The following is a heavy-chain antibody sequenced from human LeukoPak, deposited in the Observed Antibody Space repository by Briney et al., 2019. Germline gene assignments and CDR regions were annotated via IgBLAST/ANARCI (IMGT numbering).Heavy chain of an antibody. CDR2: ISYDGSNK. J-gene: IGHJ6*03. CDR1: GFTFSSYA. V-gene: IGHV3-30*04. Sequence: GGSLRLSCAASGFTFSSYAMHWVRQAPGKGLEWVAVISYDGSNKYYADSVKGRFTISRDNSKNTLYLQMNSLRAEDTAVYYCARGRADYYDSSFYYYMDVWGKGTTVTVSS. D-gene: IGHD3-22*01. CDR3: ARGRADYYDSSFYYYMDV.